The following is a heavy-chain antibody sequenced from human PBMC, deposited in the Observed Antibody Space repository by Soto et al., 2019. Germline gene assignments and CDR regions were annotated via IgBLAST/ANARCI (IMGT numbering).Heavy chain of an antibody. D-gene: IGHD3-3*01. Sequence: GGSLRLSCAASGFTFSSYEMNWVRQAPGKGLEWVSYISSSGSTIYYADSVKGRFTISRDNAKNSLYLQMNSLRAEDTAVYYCARDGPGVVSYYFDYWGQGTMVTVSS. CDR3: ARDGPGVVSYYFDY. V-gene: IGHV3-48*03. J-gene: IGHJ4*02. CDR1: GFTFSSYE. CDR2: ISSSGSTI.